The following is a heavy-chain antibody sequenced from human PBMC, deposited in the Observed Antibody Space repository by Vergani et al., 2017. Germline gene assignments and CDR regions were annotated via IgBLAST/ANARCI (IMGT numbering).Heavy chain of an antibody. Sequence: QVQLQESGPELVKPSETLSLICTVSGGSMNNDYWTWIRQPAGRALEWIGRIYPSGTTNHNPTLKSRVTMSVDTSKSQFSLQLSSLTAADTATYYCARVVAARGLDSWGQGILVTVSS. V-gene: IGHV4-4*07. CDR3: ARVVAARGLDS. CDR1: GGSMNNDY. J-gene: IGHJ4*02. D-gene: IGHD6-6*01. CDR2: IYPSGTT.